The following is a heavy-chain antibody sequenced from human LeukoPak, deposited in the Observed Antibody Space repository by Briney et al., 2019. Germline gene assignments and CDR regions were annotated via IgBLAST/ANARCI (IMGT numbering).Heavy chain of an antibody. CDR3: ARPYDSGGYYPS. CDR2: IYYSGST. J-gene: IGHJ4*02. CDR1: GGSISSSSYY. Sequence: SETLSLTCTVSGGSISSSSYYWGWIRQPPGKGLEWIGSIYYSGSTYYNPSLKSRVTISVDTSKNQFSLKLSSVTAADTAVYYCARPYDSGGYYPSWGQGTLVTVSS. V-gene: IGHV4-39*01. D-gene: IGHD3-22*01.